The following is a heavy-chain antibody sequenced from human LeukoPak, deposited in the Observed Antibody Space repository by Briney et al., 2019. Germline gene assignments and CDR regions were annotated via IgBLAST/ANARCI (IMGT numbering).Heavy chain of an antibody. J-gene: IGHJ3*02. V-gene: IGHV4-39*07. Sequence: SEALLLTCTVSGGSINTPKDYWGWIRQTRGKGLEWIGNRFYSGCTYYSASLTSRVGISLDTSRNQFSLKLNSVTAADTAVYYCAKSNGYGLVDIWGQGPMVTVSS. CDR1: GGSINTPKDY. CDR2: RFYSGCT. CDR3: AKSNGYGLVDI. D-gene: IGHD3-10*01.